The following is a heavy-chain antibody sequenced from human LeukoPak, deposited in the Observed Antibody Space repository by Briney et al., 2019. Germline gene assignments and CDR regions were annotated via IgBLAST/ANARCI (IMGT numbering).Heavy chain of an antibody. Sequence: SETLSLTCTVSGGSISSSSYYWGWIRQPPGKGLEWIGSIYYSGSTYYNPSLKSRVTISVDTSKNQFSLKLSSVTAADTAVYYCARHLDYSGSGTYFDYWGQGILVTVSS. D-gene: IGHD3-10*01. CDR3: ARHLDYSGSGTYFDY. CDR2: IYYSGST. J-gene: IGHJ4*02. V-gene: IGHV4-39*01. CDR1: GGSISSSSYY.